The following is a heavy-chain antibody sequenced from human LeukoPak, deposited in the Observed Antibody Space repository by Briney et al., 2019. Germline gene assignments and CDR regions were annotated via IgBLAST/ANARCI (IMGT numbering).Heavy chain of an antibody. CDR1: GFTFRSYG. J-gene: IGHJ4*02. CDR2: TSYDGSSK. Sequence: GGSLRLSCAASGFTFRSYGMHWVRQAPGKGLEWVAVTSYDGSSKYYADSVRGRFTISRDNSKNTLFLHMNSLRAEDTAVYFCAKDSSVPYGITNWGQGTLVTVS. CDR3: AKDSSVPYGITN. D-gene: IGHD4-17*01. V-gene: IGHV3-30*18.